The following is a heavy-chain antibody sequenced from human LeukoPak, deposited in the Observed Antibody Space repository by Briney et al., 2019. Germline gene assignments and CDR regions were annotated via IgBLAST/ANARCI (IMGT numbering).Heavy chain of an antibody. D-gene: IGHD2-21*01. Sequence: GGSLRLSCAASGFTFSSYWMHWVRQAPGKGLVWVSRINSDGSSTSYADSVKGRFTISRDNSKNTLYLQMNSLRAEDTAVYYCAKEVVMATGLFDYWGQGTLVTVSS. CDR1: GFTFSSYW. CDR3: AKEVVMATGLFDY. V-gene: IGHV3-74*01. CDR2: INSDGSST. J-gene: IGHJ4*02.